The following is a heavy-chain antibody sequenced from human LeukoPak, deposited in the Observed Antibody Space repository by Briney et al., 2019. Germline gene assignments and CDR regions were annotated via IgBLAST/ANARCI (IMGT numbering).Heavy chain of an antibody. V-gene: IGHV3-49*03. CDR1: GFTFGDYA. J-gene: IGHJ1*01. CDR3: TGRLRSDGSWGYVQH. D-gene: IGHD2-15*01. CDR2: IRSKAYGKTT. Sequence: GGTLRLSCTASGFTFGDYAMSWFSQAPGKGLEWVGFIRSKAYGKTTEYAASVKDRFTISRHDPNRSAYLKMNRLNSEDTAVYCCTGRLRSDGSWGYVQHWGQGTLVSVSS.